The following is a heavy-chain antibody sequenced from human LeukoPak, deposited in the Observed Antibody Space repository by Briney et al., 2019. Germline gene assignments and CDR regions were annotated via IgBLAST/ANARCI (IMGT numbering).Heavy chain of an antibody. CDR1: GYTFTSYY. D-gene: IGHD3-3*01. V-gene: IGHV1-46*01. J-gene: IGHJ6*02. Sequence: ASVKVSCKASGYTFTSYYIHWVRQAPGQGLEWMGIINPSGGSTSYAQKFQGRVTMTRDTSTSTVYMELSSLRSEDTAVYYCARGVVIPTKNYYYYGIDVWGQGTTVTVSS. CDR3: ARGVVIPTKNYYYYGIDV. CDR2: INPSGGST.